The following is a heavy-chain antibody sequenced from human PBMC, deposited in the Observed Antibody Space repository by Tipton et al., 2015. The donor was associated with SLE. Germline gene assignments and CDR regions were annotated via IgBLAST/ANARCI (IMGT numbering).Heavy chain of an antibody. J-gene: IGHJ3*01. CDR3: VGFTSGGWRNGAFDL. CDR1: GGSISSSSYY. CDR2: VYYTGST. V-gene: IGHV4-39*02. Sequence: TLSLTCAVSGGSISSSSYYWGWVRQPPGKGLEWIATVYYTGSTYYNPSLRSRATISIDASKNHFSLKLTSMTAADTAVYYCVGFTSGGWRNGAFDLWGQGTLVTVSS. D-gene: IGHD1-1*01.